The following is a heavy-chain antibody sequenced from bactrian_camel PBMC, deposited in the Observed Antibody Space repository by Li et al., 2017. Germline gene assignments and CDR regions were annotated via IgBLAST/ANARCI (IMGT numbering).Heavy chain of an antibody. CDR3: AAEAGDCLVAPNGGPLSSAAT. Sequence: QVQLVESGGGSVQAGGSRRLSCTPSGSIYNDNCMGWIRQAPGMGREAVAAIYTGLGRPLYADSVLGRFTISKDNARKTVYLQMDSVQPEDTAMFHCAAEAGDCLVAPNGGPLSSAATWGQGTQVTVS. J-gene: IGHJ6*01. D-gene: IGHD7*01. V-gene: IGHV3S53*01. CDR1: GSIYNDNC. CDR2: IYTGLGRP.